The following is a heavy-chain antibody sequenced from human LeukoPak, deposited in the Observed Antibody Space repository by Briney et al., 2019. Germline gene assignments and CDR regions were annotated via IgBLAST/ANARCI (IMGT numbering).Heavy chain of an antibody. Sequence: GGSLRLSCAASGFTFSSYWMSWVRQAPGKGLEWVANIKQDGSEKYYVDSVKGRFTISRDNAKNSLYLQMNSLRAEDTAVYYCAKEGPLTTVTTTLLMDVWGKGTTVTVSS. J-gene: IGHJ6*03. D-gene: IGHD4-17*01. CDR3: AKEGPLTTVTTTLLMDV. V-gene: IGHV3-7*03. CDR1: GFTFSSYW. CDR2: IKQDGSEK.